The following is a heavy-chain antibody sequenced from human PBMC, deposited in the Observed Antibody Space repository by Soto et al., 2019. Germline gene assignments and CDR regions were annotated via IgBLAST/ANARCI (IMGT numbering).Heavy chain of an antibody. D-gene: IGHD3-22*01. CDR2: IIAYNGNT. J-gene: IGHJ6*02. Sequence: ASAKLSSRASGHTLTSYGISWLRQAPWQGLEWMGWIIAYNGNTNYSQKLQGRGTMTTDTSTGPAYIELSSLKWDYTSMDYRSRVVRDSSGYLNYYYYRMDVWRQAITVTV. CDR3: SRVVRDSSGYLNYYYYRMDV. V-gene: IGHV1-18*04. CDR1: GHTLTSYG.